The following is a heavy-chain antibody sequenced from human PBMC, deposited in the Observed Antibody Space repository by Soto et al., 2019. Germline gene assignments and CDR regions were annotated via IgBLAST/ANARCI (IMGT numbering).Heavy chain of an antibody. Sequence: ASVKVSCKASGYTFTGYYMHWVRQAPGQGLEWMGWMNPNSGNTGYAQKFQGRVTMTRNTSISTAYIELSSLRSEDTAVYYCAKDRQPDGRWTIDSWGQGAQVTVSS. J-gene: IGHJ4*02. CDR1: GYTFTGYY. D-gene: IGHD1-1*01. CDR2: MNPNSGNT. V-gene: IGHV1-8*02. CDR3: AKDRQPDGRWTIDS.